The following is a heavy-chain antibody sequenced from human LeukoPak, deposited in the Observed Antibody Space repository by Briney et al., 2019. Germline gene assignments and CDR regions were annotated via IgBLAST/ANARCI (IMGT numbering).Heavy chain of an antibody. Sequence: SETLSLTCTVSGGSISSDGFYWSWVRQHPGKGLEWIGYISYSGSTYYNPSLKSRVSVSLDTSKSQFSLKLTSVTAADTAVYFCARGPSNCDFWGQGTLVTVSS. CDR2: ISYSGST. CDR3: ARGPSNCDF. CDR1: GGSISSDGFY. V-gene: IGHV4-31*03. J-gene: IGHJ4*02.